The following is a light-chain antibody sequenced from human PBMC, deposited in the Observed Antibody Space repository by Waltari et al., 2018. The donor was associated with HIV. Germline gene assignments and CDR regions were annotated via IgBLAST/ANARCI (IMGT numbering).Light chain of an antibody. V-gene: IGLV3-25*03. CDR3: QSADNTGTSVV. Sequence: SYELTQPPSVSVSPGQTARITCPADALAKQNTYWYKQKPGQAPVVVIYKDTQRPSGIPERFSGSSSGTIVTLTISGVQAEDEAVYYCQSADNTGTSVVFGGGTKLTVL. J-gene: IGLJ2*01. CDR1: ALAKQN. CDR2: KDT.